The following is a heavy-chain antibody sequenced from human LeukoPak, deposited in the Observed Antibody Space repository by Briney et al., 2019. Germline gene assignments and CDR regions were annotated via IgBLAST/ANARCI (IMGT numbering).Heavy chain of an antibody. CDR2: MNVDSGGT. D-gene: IGHD1-7*01. V-gene: IGHV1-2*02. Sequence: GASVKVSCKASGHMFTDYYIHWVRQAPGQGLEGMGWMNVDSGGTKYAQKFQGRVTMTRDTSISTAFMDLTRLRSDDTAVYYCARDSKVTGTSFDSWGQGTLVTVSS. CDR3: ARDSKVTGTSFDS. CDR1: GHMFTDYY. J-gene: IGHJ4*02.